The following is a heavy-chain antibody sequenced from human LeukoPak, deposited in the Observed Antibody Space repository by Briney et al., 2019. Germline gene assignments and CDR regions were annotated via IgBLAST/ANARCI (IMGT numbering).Heavy chain of an antibody. CDR3: ARDTAGYFDY. CDR1: GGSISSYY. Sequence: SETLSLTCTVSGGSISSYYWSWIRQPPGKGLEWIGYIYYSGSTNYNPSLKSRVTISVDTSKNQFSMKLSSVTAADTAVYYCARDTAGYFDYWGQGTLVTVSS. J-gene: IGHJ4*02. V-gene: IGHV4-59*01. CDR2: IYYSGST.